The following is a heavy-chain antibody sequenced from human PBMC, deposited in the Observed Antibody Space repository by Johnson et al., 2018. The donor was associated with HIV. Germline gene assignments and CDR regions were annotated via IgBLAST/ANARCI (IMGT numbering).Heavy chain of an antibody. J-gene: IGHJ3*02. V-gene: IGHV3-9*01. CDR2: ISWNSGSI. CDR3: AREIIAARPSAFDI. CDR1: GFTFDDYA. D-gene: IGHD6-6*01. Sequence: QLVESGGGLVKPGRSLRLSCAASGFTFDDYAMHWVRQAPGKGLEWVSGISWNSGSIGYADSVKGRFTISRDNAKKSLYLQMNSLRAEDTAVYYCAREIIAARPSAFDIWGQGTMVTVSS.